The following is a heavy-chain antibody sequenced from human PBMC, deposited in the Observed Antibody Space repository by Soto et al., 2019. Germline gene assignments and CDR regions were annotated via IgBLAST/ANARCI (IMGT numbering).Heavy chain of an antibody. V-gene: IGHV3-23*01. J-gene: IGHJ5*02. D-gene: IGHD3-22*01. CDR2: ISDTGGGT. CDR3: AVGRHKTSGSNTWFDP. Sequence: PGGSLRLSCAASGVNFSSYAMNWVRRAPGKGLEWVSTISDTGGGTFYAGSVKGRFTISRDNSKNTLYLQMHSLRADDSAIYFCAVGRHKTSGSNTWFDPWGRGTLVTVSS. CDR1: GVNFSSYA.